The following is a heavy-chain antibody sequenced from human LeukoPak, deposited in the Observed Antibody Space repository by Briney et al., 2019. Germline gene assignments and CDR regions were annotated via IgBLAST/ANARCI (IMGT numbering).Heavy chain of an antibody. Sequence: GRSLRLSCAASGFIFDDYAMHWVRHAPGKGLEWVSGISWNGGTIGYADSVKGRFTISRDNAKNSLYLQVNSLRTEDTALYFCAKDYDSSGYYSTFDYWGQGTLVTVSS. V-gene: IGHV3-9*01. CDR2: ISWNGGTI. D-gene: IGHD3-22*01. CDR3: AKDYDSSGYYSTFDY. CDR1: GFIFDDYA. J-gene: IGHJ4*02.